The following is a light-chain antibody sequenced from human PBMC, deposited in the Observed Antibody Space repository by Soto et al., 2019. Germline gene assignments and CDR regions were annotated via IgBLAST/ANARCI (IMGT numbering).Light chain of an antibody. V-gene: IGKV1-5*03. CDR2: KTS. CDR3: QHWNDYSWT. CDR1: QSISIW. J-gene: IGKJ1*01. Sequence: DIHMTQSPSTRSASVGDRVAITCQASQSISIWLAWYQQKPGKAPNLLIYKTSSLETGVPSRFSGSGSGTEFTLTISSLQPDDFATYYCQHWNDYSWTFGQGTKVEVK.